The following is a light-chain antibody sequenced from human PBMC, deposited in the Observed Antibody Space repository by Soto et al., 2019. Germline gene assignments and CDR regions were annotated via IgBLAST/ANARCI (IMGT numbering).Light chain of an antibody. CDR2: EVS. J-gene: IGLJ3*02. Sequence: QSALTQPASVSGSPGQSITISCTGTSSDVGNYKYVSWYQQHPGKAPKLMIYEVSNRPSGVSNRFSGSKSGNTASLTISGLQAEDETDYYCSSYRSSSAPVVFGGGTKLTVL. CDR1: SSDVGNYKY. V-gene: IGLV2-14*01. CDR3: SSYRSSSAPVV.